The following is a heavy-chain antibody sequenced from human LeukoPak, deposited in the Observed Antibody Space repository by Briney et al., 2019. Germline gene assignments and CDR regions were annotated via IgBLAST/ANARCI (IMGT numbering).Heavy chain of an antibody. Sequence: PGGSLRLSCAASGFTFSSFEMNWVRQAPGKGLEWVSYITSSASTIYYAESVKGRFTISRDNAKNSLFLQMNSLRAEDTAVYYCARKVLSGSRYFDYWGQGAPVTVSS. D-gene: IGHD1-26*01. CDR1: GFTFSSFE. CDR3: ARKVLSGSRYFDY. V-gene: IGHV3-48*03. CDR2: ITSSASTI. J-gene: IGHJ4*02.